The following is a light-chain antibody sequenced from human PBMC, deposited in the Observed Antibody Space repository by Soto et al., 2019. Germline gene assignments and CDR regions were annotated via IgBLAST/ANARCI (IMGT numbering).Light chain of an antibody. V-gene: IGKV3-11*01. CDR3: QPRGNWPPSTT. CDR1: QSVSSN. J-gene: IGKJ5*01. CDR2: DAS. Sequence: IMLMQSRASLSLNPGEIATLSCRASQSVSSNLAWHQQKPGQAPRILMYDASTRATGIPARFSGSGFGIDFTLTISSLEPEDFAVYYCQPRGNWPPSTTFGQGTGLEI.